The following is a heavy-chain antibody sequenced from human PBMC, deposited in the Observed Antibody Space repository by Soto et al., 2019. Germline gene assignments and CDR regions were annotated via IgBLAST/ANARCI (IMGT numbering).Heavy chain of an antibody. CDR1: GFTFSSYA. V-gene: IGHV3-23*01. Sequence: GGSLRLSCAASGFTFSSYAMTWVRQAPGKGLEWVTSISESGSSTFHADSVKGRFTISRDNSKNMVFLKMSSLRVEDAALYFCAQGGMSSTGLNYWGQGTLVTVS. D-gene: IGHD1-1*01. J-gene: IGHJ4*02. CDR2: ISESGSST. CDR3: AQGGMSSTGLNY.